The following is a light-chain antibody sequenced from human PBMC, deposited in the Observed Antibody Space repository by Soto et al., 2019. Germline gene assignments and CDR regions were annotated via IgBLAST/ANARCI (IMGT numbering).Light chain of an antibody. CDR3: QQYGSSPPIT. V-gene: IGKV3-20*01. CDR2: GAS. Sequence: EIVMTQSPATLSVSPGERATLSCRASQSVSSNLVWYQQKPGQAPRLLIYGASSRTAGIPDRFSGSGSGTDFTLTISRLEPEDFAVYYCQQYGSSPPITFGQGTRLEIK. CDR1: QSVSSN. J-gene: IGKJ5*01.